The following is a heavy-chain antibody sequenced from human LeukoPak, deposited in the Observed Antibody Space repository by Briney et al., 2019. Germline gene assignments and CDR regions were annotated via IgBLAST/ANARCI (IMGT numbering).Heavy chain of an antibody. Sequence: PWGSLRLSCAASGFTFSNFEMTWVRQAPEKGLELVSYISSSGSAIYYGDSVKGRFTISRDNAKNSLYLQMNNLRAEDTAVYYCVSDAFDIWGQGTMVTVSS. CDR3: VSDAFDI. CDR2: ISSSGSAI. J-gene: IGHJ3*02. V-gene: IGHV3-48*03. CDR1: GFTFSNFE.